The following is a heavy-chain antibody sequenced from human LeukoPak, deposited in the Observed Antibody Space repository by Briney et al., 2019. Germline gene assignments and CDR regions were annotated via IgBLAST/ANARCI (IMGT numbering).Heavy chain of an antibody. Sequence: PSETLSLTCTVSGGSISSSSYYWGWIRQPPGKGLEWIGYIYYSGSTNYNPSLKSRVTISLDTSKNQFSLKLSSVTAADTAMYYCARDITATHWGQGTLVTVSS. D-gene: IGHD1-20*01. CDR3: ARDITATH. V-gene: IGHV4-61*01. CDR2: IYYSGST. CDR1: GGSISSSSYY. J-gene: IGHJ4*02.